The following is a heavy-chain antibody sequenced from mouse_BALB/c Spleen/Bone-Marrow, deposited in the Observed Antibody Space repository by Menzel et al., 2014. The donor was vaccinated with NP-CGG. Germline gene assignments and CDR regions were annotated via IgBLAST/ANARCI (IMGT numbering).Heavy chain of an antibody. CDR1: GFNIKDTY. D-gene: IGHD2-14*01. CDR2: IDPANGNA. CDR3: ARYRLGTYFDF. V-gene: IGHV14-3*02. J-gene: IGHJ2*01. Sequence: EAKLMESGAELVKPGASVTLSCAASGFNIKDTYMHWATQRPEQRLEWIGRIDPANGNAKYDPKFQGKATITADTSSNTAYLQLSSLTSEDAAVYYCARYRLGTYFDFWGQGTTLTVST.